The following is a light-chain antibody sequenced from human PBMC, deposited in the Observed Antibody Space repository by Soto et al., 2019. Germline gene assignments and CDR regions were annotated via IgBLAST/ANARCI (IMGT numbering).Light chain of an antibody. CDR3: QQRHSAPLT. J-gene: IGKJ4*01. CDR1: QNIGTH. Sequence: DVQMTQSPSSLSASVGDRVTISCRSSQNIGTHLNWYQHKPGRAPKLLIYAASTLQSEVPSRFSGSGSGTDVTLTSSGLQPEEFGTYSCQQRHSAPLTFGGGTKVEIK. V-gene: IGKV1-39*01. CDR2: AAS.